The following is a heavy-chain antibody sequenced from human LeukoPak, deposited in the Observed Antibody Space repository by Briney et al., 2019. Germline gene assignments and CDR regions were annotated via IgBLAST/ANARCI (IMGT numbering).Heavy chain of an antibody. D-gene: IGHD6-13*01. V-gene: IGHV3-20*04. CDR3: ARWSRYSSSHYYFDY. CDR1: GFTFDDYG. Sequence: GGSLRLSCAASGFTFDDYGMSWVRQAPGKGLEWVSGINWSGSSTGYADSVRGRFTISRDNAKNSLHLQMNSLRAEDTALYYCARWSRYSSSHYYFDYWGQGTLVTVSS. CDR2: INWSGSST. J-gene: IGHJ4*02.